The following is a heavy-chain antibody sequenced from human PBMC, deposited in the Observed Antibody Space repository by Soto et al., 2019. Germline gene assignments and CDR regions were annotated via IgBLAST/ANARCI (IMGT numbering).Heavy chain of an antibody. J-gene: IGHJ5*02. CDR3: EKDGVPGNGQWDWLEP. D-gene: IGHD1-26*01. CDR1: GFTFNIHG. CDR2: IGGCDP. Sequence: EMQLLESGGGMVQPGGSLRLSCAASGFTFNIHGMTWVRQAPGRGLERVSSIGGCDPYYADSVKGRFTICRDESKNMLYLQMNSRRVEDTADDYCEKDGVPGNGQWDWLEPWGHGTVVIVSS. V-gene: IGHV3-23*01.